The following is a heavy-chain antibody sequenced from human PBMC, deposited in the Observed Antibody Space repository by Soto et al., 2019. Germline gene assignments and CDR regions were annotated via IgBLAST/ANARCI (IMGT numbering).Heavy chain of an antibody. Sequence: EVQLVESGGGLVKPGGSLRLSCAASGFTFSSYSMNWVRQAPGKGLEWVSSISSSSSYIYYADSVKGRFTISRDNAKNSLYLQMNSLRAEDTAVYYCARDKGYDSSAPYYFDYWGQGTLVTVSS. V-gene: IGHV3-21*01. CDR2: ISSSSSYI. CDR3: ARDKGYDSSAPYYFDY. CDR1: GFTFSSYS. J-gene: IGHJ4*02. D-gene: IGHD3-22*01.